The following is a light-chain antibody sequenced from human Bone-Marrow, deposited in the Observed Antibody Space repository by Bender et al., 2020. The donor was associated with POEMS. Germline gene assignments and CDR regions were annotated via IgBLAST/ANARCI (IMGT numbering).Light chain of an antibody. V-gene: IGLV2-14*03. CDR3: SSYAGSNTVV. Sequence: QSALTQPASVSGSPGQSITISCAGTSSDIGAYNFVSWYQQHPGKAPKLMIYDVNYRPSGVSNRFSGSKSGNTASLTVSGLQAEDEADYYCSSYAGSNTVVFGGGTKVTVL. J-gene: IGLJ3*02. CDR2: DVN. CDR1: SSDIGAYNF.